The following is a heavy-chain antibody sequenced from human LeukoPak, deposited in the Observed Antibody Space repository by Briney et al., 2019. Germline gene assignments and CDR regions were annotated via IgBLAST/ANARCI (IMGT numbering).Heavy chain of an antibody. CDR3: ARDRDILTGYNWFDA. Sequence: ASVKVSCKASGYTFTGYYMHWVRQAPGQGLEWMGWINPNSGGTNYAQKFQDRVTMTTDTSTSTAYMELRSLRSDDTTVYYCARDRDILTGYNWFDAWGQGTLVTVSS. J-gene: IGHJ5*02. D-gene: IGHD3-9*01. V-gene: IGHV1-2*02. CDR2: INPNSGGT. CDR1: GYTFTGYY.